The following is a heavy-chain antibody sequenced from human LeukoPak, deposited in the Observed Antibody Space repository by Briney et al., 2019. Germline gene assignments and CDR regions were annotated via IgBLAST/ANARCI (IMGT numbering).Heavy chain of an antibody. CDR3: ARDRNDILTGYFDY. D-gene: IGHD3-9*01. CDR1: GFTFFTYG. CDR2: IWYGGSSK. Sequence: TRGSLRLSCAASGFTFFTYGMHRVRQAPRKGLEWVAVIWYGGSSKYYGDSVKGRFTISRHNSKNTLYLEMNSLRAEDTAVYYCARDRNDILTGYFDYWGQGALVTVSS. V-gene: IGHV3-33*01. J-gene: IGHJ4*02.